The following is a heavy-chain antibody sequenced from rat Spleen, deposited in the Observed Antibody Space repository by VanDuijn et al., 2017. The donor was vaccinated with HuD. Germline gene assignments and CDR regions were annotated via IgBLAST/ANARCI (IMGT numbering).Heavy chain of an antibody. CDR3: ARGPVDY. V-gene: IGHV3-1*01. CDR1: GSSITNYY. Sequence: EVQLQESGPGLVKPSQSLSLTCSVTGSSITNYYWGWIRKFPGNKMEWMGYIDYSGSTRYHPSLKSRISISRDTSKNQFFLQLNSVTTEDTATYDCARGPVDYWGQGVLVTVSS. J-gene: IGHJ2*01. CDR2: IDYSGST.